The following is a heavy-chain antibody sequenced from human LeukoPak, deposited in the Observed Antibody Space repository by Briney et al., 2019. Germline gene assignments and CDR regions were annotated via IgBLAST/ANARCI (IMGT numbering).Heavy chain of an antibody. V-gene: IGHV4-39*07. J-gene: IGHJ5*02. CDR2: IHYRGDA. D-gene: IGHD3-22*01. CDR1: GDSIRADNYY. CDR3: ARDSKYDSSGHTP. Sequence: SETLSLTCIVSGDSIRADNYYWAWIRQPPGKGLEWIGSIHYRGDAYYGPTLKSRATLSVDTSKNQFSLMVSAVTAADTALYFCARDSKYDSSGHTPWGQGMLVTVSS.